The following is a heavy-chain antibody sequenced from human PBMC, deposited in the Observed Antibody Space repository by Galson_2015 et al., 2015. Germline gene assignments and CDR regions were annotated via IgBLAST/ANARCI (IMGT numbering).Heavy chain of an antibody. J-gene: IGHJ3*02. Sequence: SLRLSCAASGFTFSSYAMHWVRQAPGKGLEWVAVISYDGSNKYYADSVKGRFTISRDNSKNTLYLQMNSLRAEDTAVYYCARDQANVATAMVAAFDIWGKGSRFTVS. CDR1: GFTFSSYA. CDR2: ISYDGSNK. D-gene: IGHD5-18*01. CDR3: ARDQANVATAMVAAFDI. V-gene: IGHV3-30-3*01.